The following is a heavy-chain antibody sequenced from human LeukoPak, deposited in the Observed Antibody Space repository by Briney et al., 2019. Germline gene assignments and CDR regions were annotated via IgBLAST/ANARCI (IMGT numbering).Heavy chain of an antibody. V-gene: IGHV1-2*02. Sequence: ASVKVSCKASRYTFTGYYMHWVRQAPGQGLEWMGWINPNSGVTEYAQNVQGRVTMTRDTSISTAYVELSRLRSDDTAVYYCARGTGEGYTYARYYFDYWGQGTLVTVSS. D-gene: IGHD5-18*01. CDR3: ARGTGEGYTYARYYFDY. J-gene: IGHJ4*02. CDR2: INPNSGVT. CDR1: RYTFTGYY.